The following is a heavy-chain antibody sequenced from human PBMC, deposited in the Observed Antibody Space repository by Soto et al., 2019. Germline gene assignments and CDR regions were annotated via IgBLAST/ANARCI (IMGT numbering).Heavy chain of an antibody. CDR1: GGSISSSSYD. CDR2: IYYSGST. V-gene: IGHV4-39*01. D-gene: IGHD3-22*01. CDR3: ANTYYYDSSGFVYFDY. Sequence: SETLSLTCTLSGGSISSSSYDWGWIRQPPGKGLEWIGSIYYSGSTYYNPSLKSRVTISVDTSKNQFSLKLSSVTAADTAVYYCANTYYYDSSGFVYFDYWGQGTLVTVS. J-gene: IGHJ4*02.